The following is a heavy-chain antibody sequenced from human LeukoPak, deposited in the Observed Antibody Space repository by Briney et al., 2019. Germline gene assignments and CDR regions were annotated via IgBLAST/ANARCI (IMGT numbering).Heavy chain of an antibody. D-gene: IGHD1-26*01. Sequence: SETLSLTCTVSGGSFSSYYWTWIRQPAGKGLEWIGRIYNSGTTNYSPSLESRVTMSLDTSKNRFSLSLSSETAADTAVYYCARDRLGATGHWRIDVWGRGTLVTVSS. J-gene: IGHJ2*01. CDR1: GGSFSSYY. CDR2: IYNSGTT. CDR3: ARDRLGATGHWRIDV. V-gene: IGHV4-4*07.